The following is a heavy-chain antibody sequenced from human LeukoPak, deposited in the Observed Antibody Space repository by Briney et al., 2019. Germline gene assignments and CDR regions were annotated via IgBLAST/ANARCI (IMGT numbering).Heavy chain of an antibody. D-gene: IGHD3-22*01. Sequence: GASVKVSCKASGYTFTGYYMHWVRQAPGQGLEWMGRINPNSGGTNYAQKFQGRVTMTRDTSISTAYMELSGLRSDDTAVYYCARAWYYYDSGGYYQIDYWGQGTLVTVSS. J-gene: IGHJ4*02. CDR3: ARAWYYYDSGGYYQIDY. CDR2: INPNSGGT. CDR1: GYTFTGYY. V-gene: IGHV1-2*06.